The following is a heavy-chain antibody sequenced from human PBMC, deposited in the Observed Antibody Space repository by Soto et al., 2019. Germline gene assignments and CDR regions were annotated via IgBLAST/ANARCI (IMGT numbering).Heavy chain of an antibody. CDR2: IYDSGST. CDR3: ARNGASHYYDSSGYGMDV. CDR1: GGSITSGGYY. Sequence: SETLSLTCTVSGGSITSGGYYWSWIRQHPGKGLEWLGYIYDSGSTYYNPSLKSRVTISVDTSKNQFSLKLSSVTAADTAVYYCARNGASHYYDSSGYGMDVWGQGTTVTVSS. J-gene: IGHJ6*02. D-gene: IGHD3-22*01. V-gene: IGHV4-31*03.